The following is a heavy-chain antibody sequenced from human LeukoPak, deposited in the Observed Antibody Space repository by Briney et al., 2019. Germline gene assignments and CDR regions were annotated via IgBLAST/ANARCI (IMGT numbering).Heavy chain of an antibody. V-gene: IGHV1-8*01. J-gene: IGHJ6*03. CDR1: GYTFTSYD. CDR3: ARVRRSSTSCESPYYYYYYMDV. CDR2: MNPNSGNT. Sequence: ASVKVSCKASGYTFTSYDINWVRQATGQGLEWMGWMNPNSGNTGYAQKFQGRVTMTRNTSISTAYMELSSLRSEDTAVYYCARVRRSSTSCESPYYYYYYMDVWGKGTTVTVSS. D-gene: IGHD2-2*01.